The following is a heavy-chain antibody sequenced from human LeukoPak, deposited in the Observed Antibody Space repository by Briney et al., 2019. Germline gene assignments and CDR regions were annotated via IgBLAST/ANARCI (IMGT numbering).Heavy chain of an antibody. V-gene: IGHV3-21*01. CDR3: AKSPWNGKFRAYFDY. CDR2: ISSSRYI. J-gene: IGHJ4*02. CDR1: GFTFSSYE. D-gene: IGHD1-1*01. Sequence: SGGSLRLSCAASGFTFSSYEMNWVRQAPGKGLEWVSSISSSRYIFYADSVKGRFTISRDNSKNTLYLQMNSLRAEDTAVYYCAKSPWNGKFRAYFDYWGQGTLVTVSS.